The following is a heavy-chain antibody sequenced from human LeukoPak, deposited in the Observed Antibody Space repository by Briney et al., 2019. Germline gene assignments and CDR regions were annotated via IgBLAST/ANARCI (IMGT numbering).Heavy chain of an antibody. V-gene: IGHV1-69*13. Sequence: GASVKVSCKASGVTXSSYAMSWVRXAPGXXXEWMGGIIPMFKTPKYVQKFQDRLTITADESTRTAYMELNSLRSDDTAVYYCARDGGGSVDYWGQGTLITVSS. D-gene: IGHD3-16*01. J-gene: IGHJ4*02. CDR2: IIPMFKTP. CDR1: GVTXSSYA. CDR3: ARDGGGSVDY.